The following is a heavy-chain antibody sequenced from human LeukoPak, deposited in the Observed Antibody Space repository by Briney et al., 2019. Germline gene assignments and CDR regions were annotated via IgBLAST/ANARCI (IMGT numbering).Heavy chain of an antibody. CDR3: ARGLFLSGYLDAFDM. D-gene: IGHD3-3*01. CDR2: IYNDGRT. J-gene: IGHJ3*02. Sequence: GGSLRLSCAASGFIVSNKYMTWVRQAPGKGLEWVALIYNDGRTYHADSVKGRCAISRDNSKNTLYLQVNSLRVEDTAIYYCARGLFLSGYLDAFDMWGQGTVVSVSS. CDR1: GFIVSNKY. V-gene: IGHV3-53*01.